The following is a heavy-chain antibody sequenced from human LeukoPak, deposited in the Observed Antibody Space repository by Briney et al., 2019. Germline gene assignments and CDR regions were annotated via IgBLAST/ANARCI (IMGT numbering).Heavy chain of an antibody. CDR3: ASSYGDYSWFDP. D-gene: IGHD4-17*01. CDR2: IKHDGSEK. Sequence: PGGSLRLSCAASGFIFTNYFMSWVRQAPGKGLEWVASIKHDGSEKYYVDSVRGRFTISRDNTMNSLYLQMSSLRAEDTAVYYCASSYGDYSWFDPWGQGTLVTVSS. CDR1: GFIFTNYF. J-gene: IGHJ5*02. V-gene: IGHV3-7*01.